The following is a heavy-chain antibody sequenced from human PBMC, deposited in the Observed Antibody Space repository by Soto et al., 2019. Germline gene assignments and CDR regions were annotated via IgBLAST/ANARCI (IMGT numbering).Heavy chain of an antibody. V-gene: IGHV3-66*01. CDR1: GFTVSSNY. D-gene: IGHD3-10*01. Sequence: ESGGGLVQPGGSLRLSCAASGFTVSSNYMSWVRQAPGKGLEWVSVIYSGGSTYYADSVKGRFTISRDNSKNTLYLQMNSLRAEDTAVYYCAREPAYGSGSSDYWGQGTLVTVSS. CDR2: IYSGGST. CDR3: AREPAYGSGSSDY. J-gene: IGHJ4*02.